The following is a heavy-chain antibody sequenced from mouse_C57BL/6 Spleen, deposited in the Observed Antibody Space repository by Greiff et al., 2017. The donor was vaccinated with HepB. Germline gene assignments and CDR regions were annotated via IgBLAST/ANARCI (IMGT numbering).Heavy chain of an antibody. V-gene: IGHV10-1*01. CDR1: GFSFNTYA. CDR3: VRHEGNYLDSMDY. D-gene: IGHD2-1*01. Sequence: EVQLVESGGGLVQPKGSLKLSCAASGFSFNTYAMNWVRQAPGKGLEWVARISSKSNNYATYYADSVKDRFTISIDDSESMLYLQMINLKTEDTALYCAVRHEGNYLDSMDYWGQGTTVTVSS. CDR2: ISSKSNNYAT. J-gene: IGHJ4*01.